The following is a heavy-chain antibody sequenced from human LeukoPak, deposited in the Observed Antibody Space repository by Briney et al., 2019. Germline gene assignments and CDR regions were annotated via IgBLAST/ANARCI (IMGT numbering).Heavy chain of an antibody. CDR3: AREEWYYFDY. Sequence: GGSLRLSCVAPGFTFNTYAIHWVRQAPGKGLEWVAVISYDGSNKYYEDSVKGRFTISRDNSKNTLYLQMNSLRAEDMAVYYCAREEWYYFDYWGQGTLVTVSS. D-gene: IGHD3-3*01. V-gene: IGHV3-30-3*01. CDR2: ISYDGSNK. CDR1: GFTFNTYA. J-gene: IGHJ4*02.